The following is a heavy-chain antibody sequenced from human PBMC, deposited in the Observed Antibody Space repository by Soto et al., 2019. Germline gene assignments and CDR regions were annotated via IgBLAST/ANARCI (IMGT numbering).Heavy chain of an antibody. V-gene: IGHV3-53*02. D-gene: IGHD3-10*01. CDR1: GFTVTRNY. J-gene: IGHJ4*02. CDR2: IHTGGKT. Sequence: QLVESGGGLIQPGGSLRLSCAASGFTVTRNYMTWVRLTPGKGLECVSTIHTGGKTYYTDSVKGRFTVSRDESKNTLHLQMNTLRVEDTAGYYCATGGSKRVRGAIVEVFHLEFWGRGTVVTVSS. CDR3: ATGGSKRVRGAIVEVFHLEF.